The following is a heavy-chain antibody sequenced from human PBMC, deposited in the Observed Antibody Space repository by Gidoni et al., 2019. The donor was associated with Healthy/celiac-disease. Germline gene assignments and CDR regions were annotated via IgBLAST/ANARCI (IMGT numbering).Heavy chain of an antibody. CDR3: ARLIVGATRYFDL. J-gene: IGHJ2*01. CDR1: GDGFTNSW. D-gene: IGHD1-26*01. CDR2: IYPGDSDT. V-gene: IGHV5-51*01. Sequence: EVQLVQSGAEVNKPGESPNISWKGFGDGFTNSWIGWVRQMPGKGLEWMGIIYPGDSDTRYSPSFQGQVTISVDKSISTAYLQWSSLKASDTAMYYCARLIVGATRYFDLWGRGTLVTVSS.